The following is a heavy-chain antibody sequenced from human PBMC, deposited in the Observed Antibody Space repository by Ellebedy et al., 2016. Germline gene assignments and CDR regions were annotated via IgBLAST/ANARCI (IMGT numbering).Heavy chain of an antibody. CDR3: ARQSTAIVGANYYGMDV. Sequence: GESLKISCKGSGYSFTSYWIGWVRQMPGKGLEWMGIIYPGDSDTRYSPSFQGQVTLSADKSISTAYLQWSSLKASDTAMYYCARQSTAIVGANYYGMDVWGQGTAVTVSS. CDR1: GYSFTSYW. CDR2: IYPGDSDT. D-gene: IGHD1-26*01. J-gene: IGHJ6*02. V-gene: IGHV5-51*01.